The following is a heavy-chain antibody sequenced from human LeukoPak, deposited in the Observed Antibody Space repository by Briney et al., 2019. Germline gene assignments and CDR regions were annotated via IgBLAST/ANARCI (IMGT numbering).Heavy chain of an antibody. CDR1: GGSISGYY. CDR2: INHSGST. D-gene: IGHD3-22*01. J-gene: IGHJ3*02. V-gene: IGHV4-34*01. CDR3: ARAQPSYYYDSSGYLNAFDI. Sequence: SETLSLTCTVSGGSISGYYWSWIRQPPGKGLEWIGEINHSGSTNYNPSLKSRVTISVDTSKNQFSLKLSSVTAADTAVYYCARAQPSYYYDSSGYLNAFDIWGQGTMVTVSS.